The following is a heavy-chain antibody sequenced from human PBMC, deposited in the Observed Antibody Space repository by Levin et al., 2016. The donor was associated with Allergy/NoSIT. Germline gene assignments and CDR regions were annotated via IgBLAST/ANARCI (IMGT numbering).Heavy chain of an antibody. CDR3: ARRWLKRYGSASYSHWFDP. CDR2: ISGNSDRT. CDR1: GFTFTTYA. V-gene: IGHV3-23*01. Sequence: GESLKISCAASGFTFTTYAMGWVRQAPGKGLEWVSAISGNSDRTYYADSVKGRFTISRDNSKNTLYLQMNSLRAEDTAVYYCARRWLKRYGSASYSHWFDPWGQGTLVTVSS. D-gene: IGHD3-10*01. J-gene: IGHJ5*02.